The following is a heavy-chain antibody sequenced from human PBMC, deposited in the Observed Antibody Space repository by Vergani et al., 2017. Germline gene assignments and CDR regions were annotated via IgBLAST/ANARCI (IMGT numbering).Heavy chain of an antibody. J-gene: IGHJ5*01. D-gene: IGHD3-22*01. V-gene: IGHV2-70*04. CDR1: GFSLSSGGMR. CDR2: IDWANTK. CDR3: ARTAGKNDTGHFKAGWFDS. Sequence: QVTLKESGPALVKPTQTLTLTCSLSGFSLSSGGMRVSWIRQPPGKALEWLARIDWANTKVYSSSLKSRMFISKDISKNELVLTLKYMDPGDTAMYYCARTAGKNDTGHFKAGWFDSWGQGILVTVSS.